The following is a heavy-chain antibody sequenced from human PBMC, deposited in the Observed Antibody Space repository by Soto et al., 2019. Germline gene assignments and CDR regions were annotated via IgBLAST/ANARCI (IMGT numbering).Heavy chain of an antibody. V-gene: IGHV4-31*03. Sequence: QVQLQESGPGLVKPSQTLSLTCTVSGGSISSGDYYWSWIRQHPGKGLEWIGYIYYSGSTYYNPSLKSRVTISLDTSKNQFSLKLSSVTAADTAVYYCARDLPGGPNWFDPWGQGTLVTVSS. CDR3: ARDLPGGPNWFDP. CDR2: IYYSGST. CDR1: GGSISSGDYY. D-gene: IGHD2-15*01. J-gene: IGHJ5*02.